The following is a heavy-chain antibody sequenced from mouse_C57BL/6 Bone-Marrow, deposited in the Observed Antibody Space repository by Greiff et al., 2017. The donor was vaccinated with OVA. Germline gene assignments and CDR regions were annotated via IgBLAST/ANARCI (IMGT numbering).Heavy chain of an antibody. J-gene: IGHJ4*01. Sequence: EVKVEESGGGLVKPGGSLKLSCAASGFTFSSYTMSWARQTPEKRLEWVATISGGGGNTYYPDSVKGRFTISRDNAKNTLYLQMSSLRSEDTALYYCARHLYYYGSSYYAMDYWGQGTSVTVSS. CDR2: ISGGGGNT. CDR3: ARHLYYYGSSYYAMDY. D-gene: IGHD1-1*01. CDR1: GFTFSSYT. V-gene: IGHV5-9*01.